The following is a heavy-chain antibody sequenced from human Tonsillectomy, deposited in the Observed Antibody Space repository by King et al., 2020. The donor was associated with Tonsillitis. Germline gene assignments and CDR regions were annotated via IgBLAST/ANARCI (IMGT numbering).Heavy chain of an antibody. J-gene: IGHJ6*02. D-gene: IGHD2-2*01. Sequence: VQLVESGGGVVQPGRSLRLSCAVSGFTFNTYDMHWVRQAPGKGLEWVAVISYDGSTKYYADSVKGRFTISRDNSKNTLYLQMNSLRAEDTAVYYCAKALIRYCSSASCNAMDVWGQGTTVTVSS. V-gene: IGHV3-30*18. CDR3: AKALIRYCSSASCNAMDV. CDR1: GFTFNTYD. CDR2: ISYDGSTK.